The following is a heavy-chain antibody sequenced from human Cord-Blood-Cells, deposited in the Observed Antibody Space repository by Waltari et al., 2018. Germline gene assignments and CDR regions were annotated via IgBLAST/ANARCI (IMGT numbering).Heavy chain of an antibody. CDR2: IYYSGST. V-gene: IGHV4-39*01. J-gene: IGHJ3*02. D-gene: IGHD6-19*01. CDR1: GGSISSSSYY. CDR3: ARLVAVAGLGPLDAFDI. Sequence: QLQLQESGPGLVKPSETLSLTCTVSGGSISSSSYYWGWIRQPPGKGLEWIGGIYYSGSTYYNPSLKSRVTISVDTSKNQFSLKLSSVTAADTAVYYCARLVAVAGLGPLDAFDIWGQGTMVTVSS.